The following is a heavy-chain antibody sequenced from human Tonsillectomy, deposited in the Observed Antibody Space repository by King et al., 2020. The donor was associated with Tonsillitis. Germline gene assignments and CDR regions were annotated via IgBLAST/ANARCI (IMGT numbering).Heavy chain of an antibody. CDR3: AREPSPDVGYDSPTFDS. Sequence: QLVQSGAEVKKPGSSVKVSCKASGGTFSDYAISWMRQAPGQGLEWMGGIIPMFGTSKYTQKLQGRVTITADESPRTAYMELRSLKSEDTAVYYCAREPSPDVGYDSPTFDSWGQGTLVTVSS. CDR2: IIPMFGTS. J-gene: IGHJ4*02. V-gene: IGHV1-69*01. CDR1: GGTFSDYA. D-gene: IGHD5-12*01.